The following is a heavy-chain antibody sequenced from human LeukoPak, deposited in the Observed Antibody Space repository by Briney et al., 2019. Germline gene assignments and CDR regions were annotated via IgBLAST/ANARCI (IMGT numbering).Heavy chain of an antibody. J-gene: IGHJ6*03. CDR1: GGSFSGYY. CDR3: ARSADYYYYYMDV. CDR2: INHSGST. V-gene: IGHV4-34*01. Sequence: SETLSLTCAVYGGSFSGYYWSWIRQPPGKGLEWIGEINHSGSTNYNPSLKSRVTISVDTSKNQFSLKLSSVTAADTAVYYCARSADYYYYYMDVWGKGTTVTVSS.